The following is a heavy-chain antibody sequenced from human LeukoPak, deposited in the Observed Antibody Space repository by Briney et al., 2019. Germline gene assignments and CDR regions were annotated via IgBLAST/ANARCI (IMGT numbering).Heavy chain of an antibody. Sequence: SETLSLTCTVSVDSISSYYWSWIRQSPGKGLEWIGYIYYSGSTYYNPSLTSRVTISVDTSKNQFSLRLTSVTAADTAVYYCARHGSRAAAGYFDYWGQGTLVTVSS. J-gene: IGHJ4*02. D-gene: IGHD6-13*01. V-gene: IGHV4-59*08. CDR1: VDSISSYY. CDR2: IYYSGST. CDR3: ARHGSRAAAGYFDY.